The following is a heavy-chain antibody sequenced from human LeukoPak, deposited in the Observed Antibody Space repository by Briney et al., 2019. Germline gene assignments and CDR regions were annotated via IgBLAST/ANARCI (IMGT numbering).Heavy chain of an antibody. CDR3: ARGGPDHAFDI. CDR2: INNDGGGT. Sequence: PWGSLRLSCAASGFTFGSYWMYWVRQPPGKGLMYVSRINNDGGGTTYTDSVKGRFTISRDNAKSGVSLQRNRLRVEDTAMYYCARGGPDHAFDIWGQGTMVTVSS. CDR1: GFTFGSYW. J-gene: IGHJ3*02. D-gene: IGHD1-14*01. V-gene: IGHV3-74*01.